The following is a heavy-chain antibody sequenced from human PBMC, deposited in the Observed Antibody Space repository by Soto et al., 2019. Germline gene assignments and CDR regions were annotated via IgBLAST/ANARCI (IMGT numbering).Heavy chain of an antibody. CDR1: GFAFSTYA. D-gene: IGHD2-2*01. V-gene: IGHV3-23*01. J-gene: IGHJ6*02. CDR2: IVDSGGRA. Sequence: PGGSLRLSCAASGFAFSTYAMNWVRQAPGKGLEWVSGIVDSGGRAFYAGSVQGRFTISRDNSKNTLYLEMNNLRAEDTAIYYCAPVPAASSYYNTDVWGQGTTVTVSS. CDR3: APVPAASSYYNTDV.